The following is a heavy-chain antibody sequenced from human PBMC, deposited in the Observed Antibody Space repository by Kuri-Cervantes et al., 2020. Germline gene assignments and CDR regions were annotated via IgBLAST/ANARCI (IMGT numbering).Heavy chain of an antibody. J-gene: IGHJ6*03. Sequence: SVKVSCKASGYTFTSYGISWVRQAPGQGLEWMGGIIPIFGTANYAQKFQGRVTITADESTSTAYMELSSLRSEDTAVYYCARTRATSSSEIYYSYYMDVWGKGTTVTVSS. CDR1: GYTFTSYG. CDR3: ARTRATSSSEIYYSYYMDV. D-gene: IGHD5-24*01. V-gene: IGHV1-69*13. CDR2: IIPIFGTA.